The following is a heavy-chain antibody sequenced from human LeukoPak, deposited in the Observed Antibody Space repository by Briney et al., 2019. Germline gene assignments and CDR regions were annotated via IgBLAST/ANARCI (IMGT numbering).Heavy chain of an antibody. D-gene: IGHD3-22*01. CDR2: ISGSGGNT. CDR3: AKDRSTMIVVVMT. V-gene: IGHV3-23*01. J-gene: IGHJ5*02. Sequence: GGSLRLSCAASGFTFSSYAMSWVRQAPGKGLEWVSAISGSGGNTYYADSVKGRFTISRDNSKNTLFLQMNSMRAEDTAVYYCAKDRSTMIVVVMTWGQGTLVTVSS. CDR1: GFTFSSYA.